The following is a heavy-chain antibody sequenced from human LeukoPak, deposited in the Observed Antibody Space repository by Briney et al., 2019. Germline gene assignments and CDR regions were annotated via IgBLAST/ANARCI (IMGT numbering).Heavy chain of an antibody. CDR2: ISAYNGNT. Sequence: ASVKVSFKASGYTFTIYGISWVRQAPGQGLEWMGWISAYNGNTNYAQKLQGRVTMTTDTSTSTAYRELRSLRSDDTAVYYCARAYYDFWSGYYRYYFDYWGQGTLVTVSS. J-gene: IGHJ4*02. D-gene: IGHD3-3*01. CDR3: ARAYYDFWSGYYRYYFDY. V-gene: IGHV1-18*01. CDR1: GYTFTIYG.